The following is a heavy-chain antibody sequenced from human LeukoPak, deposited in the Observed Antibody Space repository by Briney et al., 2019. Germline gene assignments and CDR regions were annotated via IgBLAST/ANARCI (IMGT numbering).Heavy chain of an antibody. D-gene: IGHD5-18*01. J-gene: IGHJ4*02. CDR2: IYYSGST. CDR3: ARVASWGDTAMALDY. CDR1: GGSISSYY. V-gene: IGHV4-59*01. Sequence: PSETLSLTCTVSGGSISSYYWSWIRQPPGKGLEWIGYIYYSGSTNYNPSLKSRVTISVDTSKNQFSLKLSSVIAADTVVYYCARVASWGDTAMALDYWGQGTLVTVSS.